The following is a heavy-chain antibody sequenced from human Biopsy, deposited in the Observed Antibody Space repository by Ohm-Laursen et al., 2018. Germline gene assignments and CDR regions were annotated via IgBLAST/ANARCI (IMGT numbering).Heavy chain of an antibody. D-gene: IGHD2-2*01. CDR1: RFDFRSHG. Sequence: LRLSCTASRFDFRSHGMHWVRQAPGKGLEWVAVISYDGSDKYYADSVNGRFTISRDNAKDTLYLEMNSLRAEDTAVYYCARDVFCTTTSCYLLEYWGQGTLVTVSS. CDR3: ARDVFCTTTSCYLLEY. CDR2: ISYDGSDK. J-gene: IGHJ4*02. V-gene: IGHV3-30*03.